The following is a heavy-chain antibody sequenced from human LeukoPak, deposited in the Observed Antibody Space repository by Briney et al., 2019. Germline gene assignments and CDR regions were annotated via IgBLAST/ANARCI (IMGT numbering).Heavy chain of an antibody. CDR2: ISSSGSTV. V-gene: IGHV3-48*03. Sequence: GGSLRLSCAASGFTFSSYEMNWVRQAPGKGLEWVSYISSSGSTVYYADSLKGRFTISRDNAKNSLYLQMNSLRAEDTAVFYCAENSVSSGSRPSARDGFDIWGQGTMVTVSS. CDR3: AENSVSSGSRPSARDGFDI. J-gene: IGHJ3*02. D-gene: IGHD3-22*01. CDR1: GFTFSSYE.